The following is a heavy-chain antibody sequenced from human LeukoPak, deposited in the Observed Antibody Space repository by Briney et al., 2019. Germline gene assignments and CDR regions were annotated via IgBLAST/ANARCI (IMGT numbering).Heavy chain of an antibody. CDR3: ARLSSSGLDY. D-gene: IGHD3-22*01. Sequence: GESLKISCKGSGYNFANSWIGWVRQMPGKGLEWMGIIYPGDSYIRYSPSFQGQVTISADKSISTAYLQWSSLKASDTAMYYCARLSSSGLDYWGQGTLLTVSS. V-gene: IGHV5-51*01. CDR2: IYPGDSYI. CDR1: GYNFANSW. J-gene: IGHJ4*02.